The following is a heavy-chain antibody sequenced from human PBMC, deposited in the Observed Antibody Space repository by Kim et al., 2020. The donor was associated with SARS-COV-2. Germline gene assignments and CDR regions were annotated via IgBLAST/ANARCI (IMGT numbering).Heavy chain of an antibody. CDR2: YAT. V-gene: IGHV3-73*01. Sequence: YATAYAASVKGRFTISRDDSKNTAYLQMNSLKTEDTAVYYCTRLDGGSPGWGQGTLVTVSS. D-gene: IGHD3-10*01. CDR3: TRLDGGSPG. J-gene: IGHJ4*02.